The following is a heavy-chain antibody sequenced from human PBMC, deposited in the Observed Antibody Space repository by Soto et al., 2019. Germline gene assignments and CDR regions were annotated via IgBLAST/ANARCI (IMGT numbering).Heavy chain of an antibody. J-gene: IGHJ4*02. V-gene: IGHV3-72*01. CDR3: ARDSGRGFYFDY. Sequence: PGGSLRLSCAASGFTFSDHYMDWVRQAPGKGLEWVARIRNIANRYTTEYAASVKGRFTTSRVDSKNSLYLQMDSLKTEDTAVYFCARDSGRGFYFDYWGQGALVTVSS. CDR2: IRNIANRYTT. D-gene: IGHD3-10*01. CDR1: GFTFSDHY.